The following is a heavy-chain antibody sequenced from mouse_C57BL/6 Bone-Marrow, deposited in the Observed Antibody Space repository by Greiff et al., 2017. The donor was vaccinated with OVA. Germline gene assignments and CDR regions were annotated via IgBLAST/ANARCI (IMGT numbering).Heavy chain of an antibody. CDR2: IYPGSGST. Sequence: VQLQQPGAELVKPGASVKMSCKASGYTFTSYWITWVKQRPGQGLEWIGDIYPGSGSTNYNEKFKSKATLTVDTSSSTAYMQLSSLTSEDSAVYYCALRRGSYWYFDVWGTGTTVTVSS. V-gene: IGHV1-55*01. D-gene: IGHD2-12*01. J-gene: IGHJ1*03. CDR3: ALRRGSYWYFDV. CDR1: GYTFTSYW.